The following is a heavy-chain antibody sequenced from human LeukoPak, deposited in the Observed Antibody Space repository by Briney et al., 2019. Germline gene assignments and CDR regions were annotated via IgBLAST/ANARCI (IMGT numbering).Heavy chain of an antibody. CDR1: GGSISSHY. CDR2: IYYSGST. D-gene: IGHD2-2*01. J-gene: IGHJ3*02. CDR3: ARDYCSSTSCYDAFDI. V-gene: IGHV4-59*11. Sequence: SETLSLTCTVSGGSISSHYWSWIRQPPGKGLEWIGYIYYSGSTNYNPSLKSRVTISVDTSKNQFSLKLSSVTAADTAVYYCARDYCSSTSCYDAFDIRGQGTMVTVSS.